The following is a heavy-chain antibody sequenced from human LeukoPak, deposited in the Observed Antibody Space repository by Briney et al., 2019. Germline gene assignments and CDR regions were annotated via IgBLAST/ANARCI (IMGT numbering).Heavy chain of an antibody. CDR2: INHSWTT. J-gene: IGHJ3*01. V-gene: IGHV4-30-2*01. CDR1: GDSINSGDYY. D-gene: IGHD2-15*01. Sequence: PSETLSLTCTVSGDSINSGDYYWSWIRQPPGKDLEWIGCINHSWTTYYDPSLKSRVTMSVDRPKNQFSLKLSSVTAADTAKYYCANADRYCSGGSCHVPDAFDFWGQGTVVTVSS. CDR3: ANADRYCSGGSCHVPDAFDF.